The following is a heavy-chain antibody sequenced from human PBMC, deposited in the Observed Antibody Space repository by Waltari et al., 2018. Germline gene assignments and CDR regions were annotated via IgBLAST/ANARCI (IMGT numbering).Heavy chain of an antibody. J-gene: IGHJ4*02. CDR3: ARDSNGYFDY. V-gene: IGHV3-33*01. D-gene: IGHD2-8*01. Sequence: QVQLVESGGGVVQPGRSLRLSCAASGFTFSSYGMHWVRQAPGKGLGWVAVIWYDGSNKYYADSVKGRFTISRDNSKNTLYLQMNSLRAEDTAVYYCARDSNGYFDYWGQGTLVTVSS. CDR2: IWYDGSNK. CDR1: GFTFSSYG.